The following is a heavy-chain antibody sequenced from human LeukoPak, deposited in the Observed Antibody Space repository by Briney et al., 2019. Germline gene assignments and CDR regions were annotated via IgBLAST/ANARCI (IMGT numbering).Heavy chain of an antibody. CDR1: GFTFSSYW. J-gene: IGHJ6*02. CDR3: ARDRVAARPMYYYYGMDV. D-gene: IGHD6-6*01. CDR2: IKQDGSEK. Sequence: PGGSLGLSCAASGFTFSSYWMSWVRQAPGKGLEWVANIKQDGSEKYYVDSVKGRFTISRDNAKNSLYLQMNSLRAEDTAVYYCARDRVAARPMYYYYGMDVWGQGTTVTVSS. V-gene: IGHV3-7*01.